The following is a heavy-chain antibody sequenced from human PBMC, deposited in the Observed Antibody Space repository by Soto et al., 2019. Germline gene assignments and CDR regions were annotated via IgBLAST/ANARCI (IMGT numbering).Heavy chain of an antibody. V-gene: IGHV3-30*03. CDR2: ISYDGSNK. CDR1: GFTFSSYG. J-gene: IGHJ4*02. D-gene: IGHD3-10*01. Sequence: GGSLRLSCAASGFTFSSYGMHWVRQAPGKGLEWVAVISYDGSNKYYGDSVKGRFAVSRDNSKNKLYLQMSSLRAEDTALYYCARLGGSGTDNWGQGTMVTVSS. CDR3: ARLGGSGTDN.